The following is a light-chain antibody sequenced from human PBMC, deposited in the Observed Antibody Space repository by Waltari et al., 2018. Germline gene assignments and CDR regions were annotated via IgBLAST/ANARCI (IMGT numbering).Light chain of an antibody. J-gene: IGKJ1*01. Sequence: ETVLTQSPGTLSLSPGERATLSCKASDSVGIYLAWYQQKPGQAPRLLIYHASRRATGIPDRFSGSGSGTDFSLTISSLEPEDFAVYYCQKYVSLPATFGQGTKVEI. CDR1: DSVGIY. CDR3: QKYVSLPAT. V-gene: IGKV3-20*01. CDR2: HAS.